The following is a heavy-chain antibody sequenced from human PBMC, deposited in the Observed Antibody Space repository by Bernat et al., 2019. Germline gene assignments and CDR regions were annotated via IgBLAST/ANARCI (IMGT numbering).Heavy chain of an antibody. CDR3: AKGLGCSSTSCYVGQEY. CDR1: GFTFSSYA. CDR2: ISGSGGST. V-gene: IGHV3-23*01. J-gene: IGHJ4*02. D-gene: IGHD2-2*01. Sequence: EVQLLESGGGLVQPGGSLRLSCAASGFTFSSYAMSWVRQAPGKGLEWVSAISGSGGSTYYADSVKGRFTISRDNSKNTLYLQMNSLRAEDTAVYYCAKGLGCSSTSCYVGQEYWGQGTLVTVSS.